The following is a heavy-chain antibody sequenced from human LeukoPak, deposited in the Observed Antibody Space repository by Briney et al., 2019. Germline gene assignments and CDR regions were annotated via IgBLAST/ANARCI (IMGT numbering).Heavy chain of an antibody. D-gene: IGHD3-22*01. CDR3: ARDQTRYYNSSGTNDY. J-gene: IGHJ4*02. V-gene: IGHV3-48*03. Sequence: GGSLRLSCAASGFTFSSYEMNWVRQAPGKGLEWVSYISSSGSTIYYADSVKGRFTISRDNAKNSLYLQMNSLRAEDTAVYCCARDQTRYYNSSGTNDYWGQGTLVTVSS. CDR1: GFTFSSYE. CDR2: ISSSGSTI.